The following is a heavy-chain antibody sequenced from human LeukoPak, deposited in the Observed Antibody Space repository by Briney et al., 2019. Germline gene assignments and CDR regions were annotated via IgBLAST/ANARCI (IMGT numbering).Heavy chain of an antibody. CDR1: GFTFSSYW. CDR2: IKQDGSEK. D-gene: IGHD1-26*01. Sequence: GGSLRLSCAASGFTFSSYWMSWVRQAPGKGLEWVANIKQDGSEKYYVDSVKGRFTISRDNAKNSLYLQMNSLRAEDTAVYYCARDAAYSGSYYGHFDYWGQGTLVTVSS. V-gene: IGHV3-7*01. J-gene: IGHJ4*02. CDR3: ARDAAYSGSYYGHFDY.